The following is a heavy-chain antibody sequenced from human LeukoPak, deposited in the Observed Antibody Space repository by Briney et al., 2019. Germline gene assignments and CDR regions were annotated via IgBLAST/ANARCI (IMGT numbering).Heavy chain of an antibody. V-gene: IGHV3-74*01. Sequence: GGSLRLSCAASGFTFSSYWMHWVRQAPGKGLVWVSRIKTDGSNTNYADSVKGRFTISRDNAENSLYLQMNSLRAEDTAVYYCARAAIAAARIYYYMDVWGKGTTVTVSS. CDR1: GFTFSSYW. D-gene: IGHD6-13*01. J-gene: IGHJ6*03. CDR3: ARAAIAAARIYYYMDV. CDR2: IKTDGSNT.